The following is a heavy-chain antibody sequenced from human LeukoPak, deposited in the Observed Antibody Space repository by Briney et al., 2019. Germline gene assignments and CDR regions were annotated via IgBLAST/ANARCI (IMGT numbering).Heavy chain of an antibody. CDR2: IKQDGSEK. D-gene: IGHD5-18*01. J-gene: IGHJ4*02. Sequence: GGSLRLSCVASGFTFSSYWMSWLRQAPGKGLEWVANIKQDGSEKYYVDSVKGRFTISRDNAKKSLYLQMNSLRAEDTAMYYCATSLGIDTTMIFDYWGQGTLVTVSS. CDR3: ATSLGIDTTMIFDY. V-gene: IGHV3-7*01. CDR1: GFTFSSYW.